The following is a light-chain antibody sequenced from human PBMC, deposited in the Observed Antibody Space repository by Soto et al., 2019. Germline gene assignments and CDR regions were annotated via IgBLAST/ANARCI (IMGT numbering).Light chain of an antibody. V-gene: IGLV1-44*01. CDR2: TNN. CDR3: AAWDDSLNGYV. J-gene: IGLJ1*01. CDR1: SSNIGSNT. Sequence: QSALTQPPSASGTPGQRVTISCSGSSSNIGSNTVNWYQQLPGTAPKLLIFTNNQRPSGVPDRFSGSKSGTSGSLAISGLQSEDEADYYCAAWDDSLNGYVFGPGTKLTVL.